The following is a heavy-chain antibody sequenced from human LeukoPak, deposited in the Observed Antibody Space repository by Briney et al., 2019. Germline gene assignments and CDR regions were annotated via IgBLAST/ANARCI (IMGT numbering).Heavy chain of an antibody. V-gene: IGHV4-59*01. CDR1: GGSISSYY. CDR3: ARDQRGSTGTFDY. D-gene: IGHD1-14*01. J-gene: IGHJ4*02. Sequence: SETLSLTCTVSGGSISSYYWSWIRQPPGKGLEWVGYIYYSGSTNYNPSLKSRVTISVDTSKNQFSLKLSSVTAADTAVYYCARDQRGSTGTFDYWGQGTLVTVSS. CDR2: IYYSGST.